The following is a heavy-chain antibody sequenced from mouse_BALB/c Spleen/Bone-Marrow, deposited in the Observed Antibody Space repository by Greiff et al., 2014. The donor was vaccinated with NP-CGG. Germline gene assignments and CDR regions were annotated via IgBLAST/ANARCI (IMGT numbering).Heavy chain of an antibody. J-gene: IGHJ4*01. Sequence: QVQLQQSGAELVKPGASVKLSCKASGYTFTGYWMHWVKQRPGQGLEWIGEINPSNGRNNYNEKFKSMTTLTVDKSSSTAYMQLSSLTSEDTAVFYCAKLIYGNSYIVDFWGQGTSVTVSS. CDR1: GYTFTGYW. V-gene: IGHV1S81*02. CDR2: INPSNGRN. CDR3: AKLIYGNSYIVDF. D-gene: IGHD1-1*01.